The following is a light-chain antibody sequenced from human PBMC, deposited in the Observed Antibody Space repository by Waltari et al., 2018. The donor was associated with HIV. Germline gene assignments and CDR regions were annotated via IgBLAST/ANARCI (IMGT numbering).Light chain of an antibody. Sequence: AILLTQSPSSLSASVGASITITCRASQGVSSALAWYQQKSRKPPKLLIYNVSSLKRGVPSRFSGSGSGTDFTLTITSLQPEDFATYYCQQFNSYPLTFGGGTRVEIK. CDR1: QGVSSA. V-gene: IGKV1-13*02. CDR2: NVS. CDR3: QQFNSYPLT. J-gene: IGKJ4*01.